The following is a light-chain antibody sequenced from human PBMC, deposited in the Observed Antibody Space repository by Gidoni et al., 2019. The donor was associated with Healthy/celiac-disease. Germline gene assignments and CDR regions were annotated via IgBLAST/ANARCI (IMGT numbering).Light chain of an antibody. CDR1: QSVSSY. V-gene: IGKV3-11*01. CDR3: QQRSNWPPT. Sequence: EIVLTQSPATLSLSPGERATLSCRASQSVSSYLAWYQQKPGQAPRLLIYDASNRATGIPARFSGSETGTDFTLTISSLEPEDFAVYYCQQRSNWPPTFXGXTKVEIK. CDR2: DAS. J-gene: IGKJ4*01.